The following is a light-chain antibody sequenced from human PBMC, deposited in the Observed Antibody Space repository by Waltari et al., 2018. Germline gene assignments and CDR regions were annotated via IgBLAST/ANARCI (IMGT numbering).Light chain of an antibody. CDR2: DAT. CDR3: QQRSLWPRT. V-gene: IGKV3-11*01. Sequence: EIVLTQSPATLSLSPGERATLSCRASDNIVHYLGWYQQKPGQAPRLFIYDATNRAAGIPVRFSGSGSGTDFTLTISSLEPEDFAVYFCQQRSLWPRTFGQGTRVEIK. J-gene: IGKJ1*01. CDR1: DNIVHY.